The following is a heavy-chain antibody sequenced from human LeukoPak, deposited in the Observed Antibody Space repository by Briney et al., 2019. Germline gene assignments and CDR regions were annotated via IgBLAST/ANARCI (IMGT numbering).Heavy chain of an antibody. CDR1: GGSISSYY. D-gene: IGHD6-13*01. Sequence: PSETLSLTCTVSGGSISSYYWSWIRQPPVKGLEWIGYIYYSGSTNYNPSLKSRVTISVDTSKNQFSLKLSSVTAADTAVYYCARVSSSWYPELFDYWGQGTLVTVSS. V-gene: IGHV4-59*01. CDR3: ARVSSSWYPELFDY. J-gene: IGHJ4*02. CDR2: IYYSGST.